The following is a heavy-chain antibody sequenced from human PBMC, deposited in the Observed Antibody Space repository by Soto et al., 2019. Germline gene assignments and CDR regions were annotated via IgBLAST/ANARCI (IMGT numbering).Heavy chain of an antibody. CDR1: GFTFSSYA. CDR2: IWFDGSNK. CDR3: ARGQLPGATTDFDF. J-gene: IGHJ4*02. Sequence: QVHLVESGGGVVQPGGSLRLSCAASGFTFSSYAIHWVRQAPGKGLEWVAIIWFDGSNKYYADSVKGRFSISRDNSKNTLFLQMDGLRAEDTAVYYCARGQLPGATTDFDFWGQGTLVIVSS. D-gene: IGHD1-26*01. V-gene: IGHV3-33*01.